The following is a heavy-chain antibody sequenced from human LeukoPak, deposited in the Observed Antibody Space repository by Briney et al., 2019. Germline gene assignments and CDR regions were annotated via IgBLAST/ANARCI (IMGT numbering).Heavy chain of an antibody. CDR2: ISGSGGST. D-gene: IGHD2-8*02. V-gene: IGHV3-23*01. CDR3: AKDRDFLLGARLFDY. CDR1: GLTFSSYP. Sequence: PGGSLRLSCAASGLTFSSYPMHWVRQAPGKGLEWVSAISGSGGSTYYADSVKGRFTISRDNSKNTLYLQMNSLRAEDTAVYYCAKDRDFLLGARLFDYWGQGILVTVSS. J-gene: IGHJ4*02.